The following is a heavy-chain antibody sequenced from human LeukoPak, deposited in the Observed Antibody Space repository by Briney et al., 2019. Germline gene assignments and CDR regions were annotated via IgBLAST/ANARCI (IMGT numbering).Heavy chain of an antibody. CDR3: TRGDWGY. J-gene: IGHJ4*02. CDR2: IYYSGST. V-gene: IGHV4-59*01. Sequence: PSETLSLTCTVSGGSISSYYWSWIRQPPGKGLEWIGYIYYSGSTNYNPSLKSRVTISVDTSKNQFSLKLSSVTAADTAVYYCTRGDWGYWGQGTLVTVSS. CDR1: GGSISSYY. D-gene: IGHD3-16*01.